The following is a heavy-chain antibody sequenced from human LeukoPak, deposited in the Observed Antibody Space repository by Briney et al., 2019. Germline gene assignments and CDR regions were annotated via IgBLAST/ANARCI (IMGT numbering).Heavy chain of an antibody. CDR2: ISWNSGSI. Sequence: GGSLRLSCAASGFTFDDYAMHWVRQAPGKGLEWVSGISWNSGSIGYADSVKGRFTISRDNAKNSLYLQMNSLRAEDTAVYYCARDPGTILGVNFDYWGQGTLVTVSS. J-gene: IGHJ4*02. V-gene: IGHV3-9*01. D-gene: IGHD1-26*01. CDR1: GFTFDDYA. CDR3: ARDPGTILGVNFDY.